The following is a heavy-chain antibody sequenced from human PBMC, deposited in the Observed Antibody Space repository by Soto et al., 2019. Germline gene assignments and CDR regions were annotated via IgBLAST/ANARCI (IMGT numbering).Heavy chain of an antibody. CDR3: VRGPPGWWLAY. D-gene: IGHD2-21*01. CDR1: GDSISRYY. Sequence: QVQLQESGPGLVKPSETLSLTCSVSGDSISRYYWGWIRKPPGKGLEWLGYIYETGESNDSPSLKSRVTMSVDTSTKLFSLKLTSVTAADTAVYYCVRGPPGWWLAYWGQGTLVTVSS. V-gene: IGHV4-59*01. CDR2: IYETGES. J-gene: IGHJ4*02.